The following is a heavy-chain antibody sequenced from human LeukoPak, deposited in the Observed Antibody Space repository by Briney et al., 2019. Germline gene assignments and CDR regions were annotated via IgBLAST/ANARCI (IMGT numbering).Heavy chain of an antibody. CDR2: LSGSGGST. CDR1: GFTFSNYA. Sequence: GGSLRLSCAASGFTFSNYAMSWVRQAPGKGLEWVSALSGSGGSTYYADSVKGRFTISRDNSKNTLYLQMNSLRAEDTAVYYCARDRVTTSLVDFDYWGQGTLVTVSS. D-gene: IGHD4-17*01. CDR3: ARDRVTTSLVDFDY. J-gene: IGHJ4*02. V-gene: IGHV3-23*01.